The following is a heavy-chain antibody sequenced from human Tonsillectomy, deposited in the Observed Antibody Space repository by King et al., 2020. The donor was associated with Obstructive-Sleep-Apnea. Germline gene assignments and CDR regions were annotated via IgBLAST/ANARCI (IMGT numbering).Heavy chain of an antibody. J-gene: IGHJ4*02. CDR3: TRGFSYSSGPVGY. Sequence: VQLVESGGGLVQPGRSLRRSCTASGFTFGDYAMSWFRQAPGKGLEWVGFIRSKAYGGTTEYAASVKGRFTISRDDSKSIAYLQMNSLKTEDTAVYYCTRGFSYSSGPVGYWGQGTLVTFSS. V-gene: IGHV3-49*03. CDR2: IRSKAYGGTT. CDR1: GFTFGDYA. D-gene: IGHD6-19*01.